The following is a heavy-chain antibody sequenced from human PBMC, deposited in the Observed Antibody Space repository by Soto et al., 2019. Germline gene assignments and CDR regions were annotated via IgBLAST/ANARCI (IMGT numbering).Heavy chain of an antibody. CDR1: GDTFSSYA. D-gene: IGHD3-3*01. V-gene: IGHV1-69*13. Sequence: SVKVSCKASGDTFSSYAISWVRQAPGQGLEWMGGIIPIFGTANYAQKFQGRVTITADESTSTAYMELSSLRSEDTAVYYCARGGYDFWSGPQYYFDYWGQGTLVTVSS. J-gene: IGHJ4*02. CDR3: ARGGYDFWSGPQYYFDY. CDR2: IIPIFGTA.